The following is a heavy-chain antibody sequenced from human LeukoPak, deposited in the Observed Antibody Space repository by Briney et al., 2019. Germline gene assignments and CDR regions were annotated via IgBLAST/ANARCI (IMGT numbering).Heavy chain of an antibody. CDR3: ARDLTNPDGFDY. CDR1: GYTFTGYY. D-gene: IGHD4/OR15-4a*01. Sequence: VASVKVSCKASGYTFTGYYIHWVRQAPGQGLEWMGWINPNSGDTSYAPRFQGRVTMTRDTSISAAFMELSGLTSDDTAVYYCARDLTNPDGFDYWGQGTLVTVSS. V-gene: IGHV1-2*02. J-gene: IGHJ4*02. CDR2: INPNSGDT.